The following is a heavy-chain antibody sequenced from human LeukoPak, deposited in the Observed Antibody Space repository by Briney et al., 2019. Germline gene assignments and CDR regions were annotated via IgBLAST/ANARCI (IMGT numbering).Heavy chain of an antibody. D-gene: IGHD4-17*01. Sequence: SVKVSCKASGTFSTHALSWVRQAPGQGLEWMGRVIPMFDTVIYAQKFQDRVTITTDKSTSTAYMELSSLRSDDTAVYYCARDCKTLTTEPGHFDYWGQGPLVSVSP. V-gene: IGHV1-69*05. J-gene: IGHJ4*02. CDR1: GTFSTHA. CDR3: ARDCKTLTTEPGHFDY. CDR2: VIPMFDTV.